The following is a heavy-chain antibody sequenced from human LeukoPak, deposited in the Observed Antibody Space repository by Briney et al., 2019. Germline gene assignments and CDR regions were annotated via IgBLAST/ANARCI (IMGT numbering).Heavy chain of an antibody. D-gene: IGHD2-21*01. CDR3: ARVPGRRHLQHIFDS. CDR1: GGSLSDDY. J-gene: IGHJ4*02. Sequence: SETLTLTCGVFGGSLSDDYWSWIRQPPGKGLEWIGEINHRGTTNYNPSLRSRVTISVDTSKNQFSLNLTSVSAADTSMYYCARVPGRRHLQHIFDSWGQGTLVTVSS. V-gene: IGHV4-34*01. CDR2: INHRGTT.